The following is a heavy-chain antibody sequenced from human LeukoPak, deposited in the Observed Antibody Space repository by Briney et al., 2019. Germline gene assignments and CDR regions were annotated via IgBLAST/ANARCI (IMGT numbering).Heavy chain of an antibody. Sequence: GRSLRLSCAASGFTFDDYAMHWVRQAPGKGLEWVSGISWNSGSIGYADSVKGRFTISRDNAKNSLYLQMNSLRAEDTSIYFCAKALEQETVIALDSWGQGTLVTVSS. CDR1: GFTFDDYA. J-gene: IGHJ4*02. D-gene: IGHD6-13*01. CDR2: ISWNSGSI. CDR3: AKALEQETVIALDS. V-gene: IGHV3-9*01.